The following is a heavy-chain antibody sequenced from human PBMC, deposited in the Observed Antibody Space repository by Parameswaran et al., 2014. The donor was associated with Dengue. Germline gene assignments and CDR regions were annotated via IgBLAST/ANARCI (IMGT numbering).Heavy chain of an antibody. V-gene: IGHV4-34*01. D-gene: IGHD3-10*01. Sequence: SQTLSLTCGVYGGSFSGYYWSWIRQPPGKGLEWLGEINYFGITNYNPSLKSRVTISVDTSKNQFSLRLSSVTAADTAVYYCARAGRGYYGSGSRRAFDPRGQGSLVTVSS. CDR1: GGSFSGYY. CDR3: ARAGRGYYGSGSRRAFDP. CDR2: INYFGIT. J-gene: IGHJ5*02.